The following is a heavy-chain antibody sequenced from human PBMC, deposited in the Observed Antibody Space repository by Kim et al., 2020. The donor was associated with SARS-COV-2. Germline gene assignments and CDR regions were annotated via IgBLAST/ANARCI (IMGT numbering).Heavy chain of an antibody. CDR1: GGSISSYY. V-gene: IGHV4-59*13. D-gene: IGHD6-6*01. Sequence: SETLSLTCTVSGGSISSYYWSWIRQPPGKGLEWIGYIYYSGSTNYNPSLKSRVTISVDTSKNQFSLKLSSVTAADTAVYYCARAPSLGSYDYWGQGTLVTVSS. CDR2: IYYSGST. CDR3: ARAPSLGSYDY. J-gene: IGHJ4*02.